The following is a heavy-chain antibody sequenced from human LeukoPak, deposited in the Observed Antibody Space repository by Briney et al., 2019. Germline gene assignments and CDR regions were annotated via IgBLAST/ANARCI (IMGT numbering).Heavy chain of an antibody. CDR1: GGSISSYY. D-gene: IGHD3-10*01. V-gene: IGHV4-34*01. CDR3: ARQFYTATVLFWFDL. Sequence: SETLSLTCTVSGGSISSYYWSWIRQPPGKGLEWIGEINHSGSTNYNPSLKSRVTISVDTSKNQFSLKLSSVTAADTAVYYCARQFYTATVLFWFDLWGQGTLVTVSS. CDR2: INHSGST. J-gene: IGHJ5*02.